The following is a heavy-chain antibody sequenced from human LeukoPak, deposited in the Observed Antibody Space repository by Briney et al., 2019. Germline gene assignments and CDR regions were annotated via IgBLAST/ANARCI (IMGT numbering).Heavy chain of an antibody. V-gene: IGHV6-1*01. CDR2: TYYRSTWYN. CDR3: ARRLTQYDCFDP. CDR1: GDSVSSNSVT. Sequence: SGPGLVKSSQTLSLTCAISGDSVSSNSVTWNWIRQSPSRVLEWLGRTYYRSTWYNDYAVSVRGRITVNPDTSKNQFSLHLNSVTPEDTAVYYCARRLTQYDCFDPWGQGILVTVSS. D-gene: IGHD2-2*01. J-gene: IGHJ5*02.